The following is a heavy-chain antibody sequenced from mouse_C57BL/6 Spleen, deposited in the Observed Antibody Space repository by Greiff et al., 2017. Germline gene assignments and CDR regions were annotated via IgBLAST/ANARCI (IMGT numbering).Heavy chain of an antibody. J-gene: IGHJ2*01. CDR1: GFTFSSYA. CDR2: ISDGGSYT. D-gene: IGHD3-3*01. CDR3: ARDEGRGYFDY. Sequence: EVMLVESGGGLVKPGGSLKLSCAASGFTFSSYAMSWVRQTPEKRLEWVATISDGGSYTYYPDNVKGRFTISRDNAKNNLYLQMSHLKSEDTAMYYCARDEGRGYFDYWGQGTTLTVSS. V-gene: IGHV5-4*01.